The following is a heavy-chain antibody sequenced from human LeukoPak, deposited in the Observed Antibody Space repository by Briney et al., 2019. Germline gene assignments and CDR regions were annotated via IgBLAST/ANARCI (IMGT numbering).Heavy chain of an antibody. CDR2: IYTSGST. CDR3: ARQGHYSDYAWYYFDY. Sequence: GGSLRLSCAASGFTVSTNYMSWVRQAPGKGLEWVSVIYTSGSTYYAGSVKGRFTISRDTSKNTLYLQMNSLRAEDTALYYCARQGHYSDYAWYYFDYWGQGTLVTVSS. CDR1: GFTVSTNY. J-gene: IGHJ4*02. V-gene: IGHV3-53*01. D-gene: IGHD4-11*01.